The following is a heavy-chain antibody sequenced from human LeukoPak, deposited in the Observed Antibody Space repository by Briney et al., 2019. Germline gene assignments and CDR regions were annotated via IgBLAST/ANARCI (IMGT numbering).Heavy chain of an antibody. D-gene: IGHD2-2*01. J-gene: IGHJ4*02. Sequence: GGSLRLSCAASGLTFDDYAMHWVRQAPGKGLEWVSGISWNSGSIGYADSVKGRFTISRDNAKNSPYLQMNSLRAEDMALYYCAKAANIGYCSSTSCYFDYWGQGTLVTVSS. CDR1: GLTFDDYA. V-gene: IGHV3-9*03. CDR3: AKAANIGYCSSTSCYFDY. CDR2: ISWNSGSI.